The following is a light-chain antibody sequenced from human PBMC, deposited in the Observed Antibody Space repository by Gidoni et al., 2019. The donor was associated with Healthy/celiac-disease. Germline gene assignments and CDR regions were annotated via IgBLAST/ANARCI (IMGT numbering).Light chain of an antibody. CDR3: QTWGTGIHL. Sequence: QLVLPQSPSASSSLGAPVKPTCTLSSGHSSYAIEGHQQQPEKGPRDLMKLNSDGSHSKGDGIPDRFAGSSAGAERYLTITSLESEDEADYYCQTWGTGIHLFGGGTKLTVL. V-gene: IGLV4-69*01. CDR2: LNSDGSH. J-gene: IGLJ2*01. CDR1: SGHSSYA.